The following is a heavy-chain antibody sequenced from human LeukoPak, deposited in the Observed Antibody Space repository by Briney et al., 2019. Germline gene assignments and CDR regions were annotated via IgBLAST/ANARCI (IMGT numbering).Heavy chain of an antibody. CDR2: ISSSSSYI. D-gene: IGHD6-13*01. CDR3: AREGGASSSWYAY. V-gene: IGHV3-21*01. J-gene: IGHJ4*02. Sequence: PGGSLRLSCVASGFTVSSNYMSWVRQAPGKGLEWVSSISSSSSYIYYADSVKGRFTISRDNAKNSLYLQMNSLRAEDTAVYYCAREGGASSSWYAYWGQGTLVTVSS. CDR1: GFTVSSNY.